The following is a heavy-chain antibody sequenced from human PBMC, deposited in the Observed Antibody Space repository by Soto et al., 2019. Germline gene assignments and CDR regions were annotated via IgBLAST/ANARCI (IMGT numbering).Heavy chain of an antibody. CDR2: ISSSSTTYT. D-gene: IGHD1-26*01. V-gene: IGHV3-11*03. CDR1: GFPFSDYY. CDR3: ARFNSGTFSFDH. J-gene: IGHJ4*02. Sequence: GGSLRLSCAASGFPFSDYYMSWIRQAPGKGLEWVSLISSSSTTYTNYADSVKGRFTISRDNAKNSLYLQMNSLRGEDTAVYYCARFNSGTFSFDHWGQGTPVTVS.